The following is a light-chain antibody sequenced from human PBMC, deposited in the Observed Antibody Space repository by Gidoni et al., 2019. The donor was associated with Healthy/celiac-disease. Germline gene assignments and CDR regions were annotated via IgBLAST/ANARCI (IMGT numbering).Light chain of an antibody. V-gene: IGKV1-9*01. CDR2: AAS. Sequence: DIQLNQPPSFLSAAVGDRVTITCRASQGISSYLAWYQQKPGKAPKLLIYAASTLPSGVPSRFSGSGSGTEFTLTISSLQPEDFATYYCQQLNSYPRFFGGGTKVEIK. J-gene: IGKJ4*01. CDR3: QQLNSYPRF. CDR1: QGISSY.